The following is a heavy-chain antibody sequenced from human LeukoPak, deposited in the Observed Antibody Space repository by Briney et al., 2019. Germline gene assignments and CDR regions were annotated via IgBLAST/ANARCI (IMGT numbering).Heavy chain of an antibody. D-gene: IGHD3-10*01. CDR1: GYTFTSYD. CDR3: ARDEWATMVRGVLGWFDP. V-gene: IGHV1-8*01. Sequence: GASVKVSCKASGYTFTSYDINWVRQATGQGLEWMGWMNPNSGNTGYAQKFQGRVTMTRNASISTAYMELSSLRSDDTAVYYCARDEWATMVRGVLGWFDPWGQGTLVTVSS. J-gene: IGHJ5*02. CDR2: MNPNSGNT.